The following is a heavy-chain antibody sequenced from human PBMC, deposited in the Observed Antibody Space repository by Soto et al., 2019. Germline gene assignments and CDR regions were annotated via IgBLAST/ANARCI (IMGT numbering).Heavy chain of an antibody. CDR1: GFTFSSYV. Sequence: EVQLLESGGGLVQPGGSLRLSCAASGFTFSSYVMTWVRQAPGKGLEWVSAISGSGGSTYYADSVKGRFTISRDNSKNTLYLQMNSLRAEDTAVYYCAKYLGYSSSSTAYYYAMDVWGQGTTVTVSS. CDR2: ISGSGGST. V-gene: IGHV3-23*01. J-gene: IGHJ6*02. CDR3: AKYLGYSSSSTAYYYAMDV. D-gene: IGHD6-6*01.